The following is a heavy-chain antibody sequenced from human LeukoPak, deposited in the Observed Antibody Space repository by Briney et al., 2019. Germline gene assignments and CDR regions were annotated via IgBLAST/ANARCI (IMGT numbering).Heavy chain of an antibody. CDR2: IWYDGSNK. V-gene: IGHV3-33*01. Sequence: GRSLRLSCAASGFTFSSYGMHWVRQAPGKGLEWVAVIWYDGSNKYYADSVKGRFTISRDNSKNTLYLQMNSLRAEDTAVYYCAREESSVHLMGAFDIWGQGTMVTVSS. CDR3: AREESSVHLMGAFDI. J-gene: IGHJ3*02. D-gene: IGHD6-19*01. CDR1: GFTFSSYG.